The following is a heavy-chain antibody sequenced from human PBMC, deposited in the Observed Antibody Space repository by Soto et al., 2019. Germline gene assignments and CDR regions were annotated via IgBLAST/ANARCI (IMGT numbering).Heavy chain of an antibody. J-gene: IGHJ6*02. Sequence: QVQLVQSGAEVKKPGASVKVSCKASGYTFTDYFIHWVRQAPGQGLEWMGWINPKSGGTNYAPNFQGRVTMTRDTSTSTAYMELTWLRFDDTAVHYCARGITFGGVLNGMDVWGQGTTVTVSS. D-gene: IGHD3-16*01. V-gene: IGHV1-2*02. CDR1: GYTFTDYF. CDR2: INPKSGGT. CDR3: ARGITFGGVLNGMDV.